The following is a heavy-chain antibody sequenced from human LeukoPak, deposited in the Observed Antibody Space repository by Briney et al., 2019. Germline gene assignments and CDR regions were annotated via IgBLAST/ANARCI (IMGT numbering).Heavy chain of an antibody. CDR1: GYTFTGYY. Sequence: ASVKVSCKASGYTFTGYYMHWVRQAPGQGLEWMGWINPNSGGTSYAQKFQGRVTMTRDTSISTAYMELSRLRSDDTAVYYCARSSPLTSWFDPWGQGTLVTVSS. CDR2: INPNSGGT. V-gene: IGHV1-2*02. J-gene: IGHJ5*02. D-gene: IGHD2-2*01. CDR3: ARSSPLTSWFDP.